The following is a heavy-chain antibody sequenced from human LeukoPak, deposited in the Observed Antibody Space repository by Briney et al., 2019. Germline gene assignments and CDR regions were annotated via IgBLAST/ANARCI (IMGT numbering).Heavy chain of an antibody. Sequence: GASVKVACKVSGNTFTDLSMNWVRQAPGKGLEWMGGFDPEDVETIYAQKFQGRVTMTEDTSTETAYMELTRLRPEDTAVYYCATDFYRGRQFDCWGQGTLVTVSS. CDR1: GNTFTDLS. CDR2: FDPEDVET. D-gene: IGHD2/OR15-2a*01. J-gene: IGHJ4*02. V-gene: IGHV1-24*01. CDR3: ATDFYRGRQFDC.